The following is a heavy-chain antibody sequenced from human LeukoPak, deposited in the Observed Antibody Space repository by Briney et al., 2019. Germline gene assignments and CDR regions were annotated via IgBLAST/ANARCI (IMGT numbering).Heavy chain of an antibody. CDR2: MNPNSGNT. CDR1: GYTFTSYD. CDR3: ARVQFGVVTVFDY. J-gene: IGHJ4*02. D-gene: IGHD3-3*01. V-gene: IGHV1-8*01. Sequence: WASVKVSCKASGYTFTSYDINWVRQATGQGLEWMGWMNPNSGNTGYAQKFQGRVTMTRNTSISTAYMELSSLRSEDTAVYYCARVQFGVVTVFDYWGQGTLVTVSS.